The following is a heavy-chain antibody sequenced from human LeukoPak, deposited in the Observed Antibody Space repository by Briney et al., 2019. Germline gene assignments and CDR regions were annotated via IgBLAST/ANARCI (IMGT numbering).Heavy chain of an antibody. J-gene: IGHJ5*02. V-gene: IGHV4-59*08. CDR1: GGSISSYY. Sequence: SETLSLTCTVSGGSISSYYWSWIRQPPGKGLEWIGYIYYSGSTNYNPSLKRRGTISVDTSKNQFSLKLSSVTAADTAVYYCARLDIAVAGKGDWFDPWGQGTLVTVSS. CDR3: ARLDIAVAGKGDWFDP. D-gene: IGHD6-19*01. CDR2: IYYSGST.